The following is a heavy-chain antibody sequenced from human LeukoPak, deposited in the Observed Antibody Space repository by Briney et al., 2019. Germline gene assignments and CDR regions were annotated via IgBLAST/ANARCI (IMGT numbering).Heavy chain of an antibody. J-gene: IGHJ4*02. CDR3: AKRGRYSGYDFSFDY. CDR1: GFTFSSYA. V-gene: IGHV3-23*01. CDR2: ISGSGGST. Sequence: GGSLRLSCAASGFTFSSYAMSWVRQAPGKGLEWVSAISGSGGSTYYADSVKGWFTISRDNSKNTLYLQMNSLRAEDTAVYYCAKRGRYSGYDFSFDYWGQGTLVTVSS. D-gene: IGHD5-12*01.